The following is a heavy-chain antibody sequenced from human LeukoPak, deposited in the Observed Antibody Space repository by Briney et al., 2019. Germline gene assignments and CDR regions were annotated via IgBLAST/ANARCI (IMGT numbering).Heavy chain of an antibody. V-gene: IGHV4-34*01. Sequence: PSETLSLTCAVYGGSFSGYYWSWIRQPPGKGLEWIGEINHRGSTNYNPSLKSRVTISVDTSKNQFSLKLSSVTAADTAVYYCALSGYYYDSSGYPRYYFDYWGQGTLVTVSS. J-gene: IGHJ4*02. D-gene: IGHD3-22*01. CDR3: ALSGYYYDSSGYPRYYFDY. CDR2: INHRGST. CDR1: GGSFSGYY.